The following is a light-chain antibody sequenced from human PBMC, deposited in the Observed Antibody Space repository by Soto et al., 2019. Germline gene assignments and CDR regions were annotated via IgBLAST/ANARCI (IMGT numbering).Light chain of an antibody. CDR1: SSNIGSNS. J-gene: IGLJ2*01. Sequence: QLVLTQPPSASGTSGQRVTISCSGSSSNIGSNSVNWYQQLPGTAPKLLMYSSNQRPSGVPDRFSGSKSGTSASLAISGLQSEDEADYYCAAWDDSLNGVVFGGGTKLTVL. CDR2: SSN. V-gene: IGLV1-44*01. CDR3: AAWDDSLNGVV.